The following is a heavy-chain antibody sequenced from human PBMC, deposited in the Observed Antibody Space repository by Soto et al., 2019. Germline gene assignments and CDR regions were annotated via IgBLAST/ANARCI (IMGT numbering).Heavy chain of an antibody. CDR1: GFIFSGSA. D-gene: IGHD2-2*02. CDR2: IRSRANNYAT. V-gene: IGHV3-73*02. CDR3: SRDQRAAIGDYYYHVMDV. J-gene: IGHJ6*02. Sequence: EVKLVESGGGLVQPGGSLKLSCAASGFIFSGSAIHWVRQASGKGLEWVGRIRSRANNYATSFAASVKGRFIFSRDDSKNMAYLQMNTLKTEDTAVYYCSRDQRAAIGDYYYHVMDVWGQGTTVTVSS.